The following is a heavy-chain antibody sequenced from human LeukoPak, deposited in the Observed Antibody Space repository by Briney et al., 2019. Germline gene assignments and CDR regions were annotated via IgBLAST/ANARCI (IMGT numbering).Heavy chain of an antibody. D-gene: IGHD1-1*01. V-gene: IGHV4-34*01. CDR2: INHSGST. Sequence: SETLSLTCAVYGGSFSGHYWSWIRQPPGKGLEWIGEINHSGSTNYNPSLKSRVTISVDTSKNQFSLKLSSVTAADTAVYYCARGRRRYNWNESFDYWGQGTLVTVSS. CDR1: GGSFSGHY. J-gene: IGHJ4*02. CDR3: ARGRRRYNWNESFDY.